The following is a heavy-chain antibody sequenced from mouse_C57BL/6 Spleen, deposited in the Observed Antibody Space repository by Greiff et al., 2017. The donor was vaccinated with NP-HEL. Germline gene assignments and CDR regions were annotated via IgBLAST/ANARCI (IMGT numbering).Heavy chain of an antibody. CDR1: GYTFTSYW. J-gene: IGHJ1*03. CDR3: ARSNSYGSHWYFDV. Sequence: QVQLKQPGAELVMPGASVKLSCKASGYTFTSYWMHWVKQRPGQGLEWIGEIDPSDSYTNYNQKFKGKSTLTVDKSSSTAYMQLSSLTSEDSAVYYCARSNSYGSHWYFDVWGTGTTVTVSS. CDR2: IDPSDSYT. V-gene: IGHV1-69*01. D-gene: IGHD1-1*01.